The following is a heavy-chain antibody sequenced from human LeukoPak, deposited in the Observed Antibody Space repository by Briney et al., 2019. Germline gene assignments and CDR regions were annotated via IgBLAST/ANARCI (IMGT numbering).Heavy chain of an antibody. CDR3: TTYGDYEGLIDY. CDR1: RFTFSNVW. Sequence: GGSLRLSCAASRFTFSNVWMSWVRQAPGKGLEWVGRIKSKTDSGTTDYAAPVKGRFTISRDDSKNTLYLQMNSLKTEDTAVYYCTTYGDYEGLIDYWGQGTLVTVSS. V-gene: IGHV3-15*01. CDR2: IKSKTDSGTT. D-gene: IGHD4-17*01. J-gene: IGHJ4*02.